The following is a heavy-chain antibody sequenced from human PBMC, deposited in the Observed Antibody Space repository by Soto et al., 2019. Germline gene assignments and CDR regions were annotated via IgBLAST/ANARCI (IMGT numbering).Heavy chain of an antibody. CDR3: ARERDGYKYP. J-gene: IGHJ5*02. Sequence: AETLSLTCAVYGGSFSGYYWSWIRQPPGKGLEWIGEINHSGSTNYNPSLKSRVTISVDTSKNQFSLKLSSVTAADTAVYYCARERDGYKYPWGQGTLVTSPQ. D-gene: IGHD5-12*01. V-gene: IGHV4-34*01. CDR2: INHSGST. CDR1: GGSFSGYY.